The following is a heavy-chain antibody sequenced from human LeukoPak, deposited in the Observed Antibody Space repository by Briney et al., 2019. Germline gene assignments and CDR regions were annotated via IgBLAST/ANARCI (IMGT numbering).Heavy chain of an antibody. D-gene: IGHD2-15*01. J-gene: IGHJ4*02. Sequence: KASETLSLTCTVSGGSIGRGDYYWSWIRQPPGKGLEWIGCIYYSGSTYSNPSLKSRLTISVDTSKNQFSLNLNSVTAADTAVYYCARAPGYCSGGSCYGGDFDYWDQGTLVTVSS. CDR3: ARAPGYCSGGSCYGGDFDY. CDR1: GGSIGRGDYY. CDR2: IYYSGST. V-gene: IGHV4-30-4*01.